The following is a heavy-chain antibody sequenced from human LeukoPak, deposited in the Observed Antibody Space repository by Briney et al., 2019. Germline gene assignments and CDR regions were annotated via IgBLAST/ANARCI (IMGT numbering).Heavy chain of an antibody. J-gene: IGHJ4*02. CDR2: ISGSGGSK. D-gene: IGHD3-22*01. Sequence: PGGSLSLSCSASGFTLSSNAMSWVRQAPGKGLDWVSAISGSGGSKSYADFVKGRFTNSRDNSKNTLYLQMNSLSAEDTAVYYYTKAVGITMIVVVTNYFDYWGQGTLVTVSS. CDR1: GFTLSSNA. CDR3: TKAVGITMIVVVTNYFDY. V-gene: IGHV3-23*01.